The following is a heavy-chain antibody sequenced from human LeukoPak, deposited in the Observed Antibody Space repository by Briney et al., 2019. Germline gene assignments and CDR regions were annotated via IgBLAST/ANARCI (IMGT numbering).Heavy chain of an antibody. CDR1: GFTFSSYD. CDR2: IGTAGDT. D-gene: IGHD3-10*01. CDR3: ARRGTYGSGSYRAFDI. Sequence: GGSLRLSCAASGFTFSSYDMHWVRQATGKGLEWVSAIGTAGDTYYPGSVKGRFTISRENAKNSLYLQMNSLRAGDTAVYYCARRGTYGSGSYRAFDIWGQGTMVTVSS. J-gene: IGHJ3*02. V-gene: IGHV3-13*01.